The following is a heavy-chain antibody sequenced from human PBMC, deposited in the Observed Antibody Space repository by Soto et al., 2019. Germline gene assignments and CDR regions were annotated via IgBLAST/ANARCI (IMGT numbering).Heavy chain of an antibody. CDR1: GFTFSRDW. CDR2: IDSDGSSA. Sequence: GGSLRLSCAASGFTFSRDWMHWVRQAPGKGLVWVSRIDSDGSSATYADSVKGRFTISRDNAKNTLYLQMNSLRAEDTAVYYCARGSIYSSGPDDAFDIWGQGTMVTVSS. V-gene: IGHV3-74*01. CDR3: ARGSIYSSGPDDAFDI. J-gene: IGHJ3*02. D-gene: IGHD6-19*01.